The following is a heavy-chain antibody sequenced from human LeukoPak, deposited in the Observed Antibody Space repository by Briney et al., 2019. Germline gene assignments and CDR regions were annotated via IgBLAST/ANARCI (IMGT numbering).Heavy chain of an antibody. CDR2: IYYSGST. V-gene: IGHV4-31*03. CDR1: GGSISSGGYY. CDR3: ASMGGSVRGGYYYGMDV. J-gene: IGHJ6*04. D-gene: IGHD3-10*01. Sequence: SQTLSLTCTVSGGSISSGGYYWSWIRQHPGKGLEWIGYIYYSGSTYHNPSLKSRATISVDTSKNQFSLKLSSVTAADTAVYYCASMGGSVRGGYYYGMDVWGKGTTVTVSS.